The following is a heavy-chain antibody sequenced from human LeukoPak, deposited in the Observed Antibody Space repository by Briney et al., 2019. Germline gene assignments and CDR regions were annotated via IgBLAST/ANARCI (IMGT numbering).Heavy chain of an antibody. CDR2: VIDYNGIT. CDR1: GYTFTSYS. J-gene: IGHJ4*02. CDR3: ARGYCSSTSCYTGDY. D-gene: IGHD2-2*02. Sequence: ASVKVSCKASGYTFTSYSISWVRQAPRQGLEWMGWVIDYNGITNYAHTLQGRVTMTTDTSTSTAYMKLRSLRSDDTAVYYCARGYCSSTSCYTGDYWGQGTLVTVSS. V-gene: IGHV1-18*01.